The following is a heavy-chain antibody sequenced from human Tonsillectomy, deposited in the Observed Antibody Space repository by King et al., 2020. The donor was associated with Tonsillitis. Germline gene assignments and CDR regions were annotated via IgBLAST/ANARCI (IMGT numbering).Heavy chain of an antibody. CDR2: IYHSGST. J-gene: IGHJ4*02. D-gene: IGHD6-19*01. V-gene: IGHV4-38-2*01. Sequence: VQLQESGSGLVKPSETLSLTCAVSGYSITSGYYWGWIRQPPGKGLEWIGSIYHSGSTYYNPSLKSRVTISVDTSKNQFSLKLSSVTAADTAVYYCARGIAVAHFDYWGQGTLVTVSS. CDR3: ARGIAVAHFDY. CDR1: GYSITSGYY.